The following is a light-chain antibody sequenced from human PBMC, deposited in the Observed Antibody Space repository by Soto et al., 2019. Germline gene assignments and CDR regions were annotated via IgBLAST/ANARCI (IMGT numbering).Light chain of an antibody. CDR1: SSDVGSYNL. CDR3: CSCAGSSTYV. V-gene: IGLV2-23*01. Sequence: QSVLTHPASASGSPGQSITISCTGTSSDVGSYNLVSWYQQHPGKAPKLMIYEGSKRPSGVSNRFSGSKSGNTASLTISGVQAEDEADYYCCSCAGSSTYVFGTGTKVTVL. J-gene: IGLJ1*01. CDR2: EGS.